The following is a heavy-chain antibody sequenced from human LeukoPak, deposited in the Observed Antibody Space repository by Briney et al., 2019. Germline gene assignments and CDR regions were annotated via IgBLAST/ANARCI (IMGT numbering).Heavy chain of an antibody. J-gene: IGHJ4*02. Sequence: SETLSLTCIVSGGSIGTYYWSWIRQPPGKGLEWIGNIYYRGGTNYNPSLKSRLTISVDTSKNQFSLKLSSVTAADTAVYYCATSKLQLFPFDYWGQGTLVTVSS. CDR3: ATSKLQLFPFDY. CDR2: IYYRGGT. CDR1: GGSIGTYY. V-gene: IGHV4-59*08. D-gene: IGHD3-10*01.